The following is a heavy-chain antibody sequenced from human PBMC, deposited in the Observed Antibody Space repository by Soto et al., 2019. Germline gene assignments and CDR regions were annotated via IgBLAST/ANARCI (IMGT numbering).Heavy chain of an antibody. V-gene: IGHV1-8*01. CDR3: SSDYYDSSGHGGP. CDR2: MNPNSGNT. Sequence: QVQLVQSGAEVKKPGASVKVSCKASGYTFTSYDINWVRQATGQGLEWMGWMNPNSGNTGYAQKCQGRVXXTXNXXISTAYMELSSLRSEDTAVYYCSSDYYDSSGHGGPWGQGTLVTVSS. J-gene: IGHJ5*02. CDR1: GYTFTSYD. D-gene: IGHD3-22*01.